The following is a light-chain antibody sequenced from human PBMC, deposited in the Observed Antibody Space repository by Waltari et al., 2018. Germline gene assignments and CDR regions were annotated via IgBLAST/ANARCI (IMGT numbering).Light chain of an antibody. Sequence: DIQMTQSPSSLSASVGDRVTIPCRASQNIDTYLNWYQQKPGKAPKLLIYTASTLQTGVPSRFSGSGSGTDFTLTISSLQPEDLATYYCQQSFSVLPWTFGQGTKV. V-gene: IGKV1-39*01. CDR1: QNIDTY. J-gene: IGKJ1*01. CDR2: TAS. CDR3: QQSFSVLPWT.